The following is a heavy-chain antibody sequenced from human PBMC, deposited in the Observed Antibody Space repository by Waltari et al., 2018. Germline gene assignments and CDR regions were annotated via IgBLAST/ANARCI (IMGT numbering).Heavy chain of an antibody. D-gene: IGHD3-10*01. CDR2: IRYDGSNK. Sequence: QVQLVESGGGVVQPGGSLRLSCAAPGFTFSSYVMHWVRETTGKGREWVAFIRYDGSNKYYADSVKGRFTISRDNSKNTLYLQMNSLRAEDTAVYYCAKDPETYYYGSGSYSLFDYWGQGTLVTVSS. J-gene: IGHJ4*02. CDR1: GFTFSSYV. CDR3: AKDPETYYYGSGSYSLFDY. V-gene: IGHV3-30*02.